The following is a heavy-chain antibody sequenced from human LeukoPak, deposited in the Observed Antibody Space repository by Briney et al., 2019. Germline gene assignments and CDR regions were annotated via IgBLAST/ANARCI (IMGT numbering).Heavy chain of an antibody. CDR2: IKSKTDGGTT. CDR3: TKYYGSGSSYGYYYYYYMDV. J-gene: IGHJ6*03. D-gene: IGHD3-10*01. CDR1: GFTFSNAW. V-gene: IGHV3-15*01. Sequence: GGSLRLSCAASGFTFSNAWISWVRRAPGKGLEWVGRIKSKTDGGTTDYAAPVKGRFTISRDDSKNTLYLQMNSLKTEDTAVYYCTKYYGSGSSYGYYYYYYMDVWGKGTTVTVSS.